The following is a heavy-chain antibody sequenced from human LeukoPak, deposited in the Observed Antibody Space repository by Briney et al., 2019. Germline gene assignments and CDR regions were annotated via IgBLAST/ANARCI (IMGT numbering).Heavy chain of an antibody. V-gene: IGHV5-51*01. D-gene: IGHD3-3*01. Sequence: GESLKISCKGSGYSFTTYWIGWVRQMPGKGLEWMGIIYPGDSDTTYSPSFQGQVTISADESISTAYLQWSSLKASDTAMYYCARPATIFGVVTHFDYWGQGTLVTVSS. CDR1: GYSFTTYW. CDR3: ARPATIFGVVTHFDY. CDR2: IYPGDSDT. J-gene: IGHJ4*02.